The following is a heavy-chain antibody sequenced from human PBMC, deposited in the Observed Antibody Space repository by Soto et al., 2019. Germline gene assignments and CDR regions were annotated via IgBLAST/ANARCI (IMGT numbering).Heavy chain of an antibody. Sequence: ASVKVSCKASGYTFTSYGISWVRQAPGQGLEWMGWISAYNGNTNYAQKLQGRVTMTTDTSTSTAYMELRSLRSDDTAVYYCASDRSTLYYMDVWGKGTTVTVSS. V-gene: IGHV1-18*01. J-gene: IGHJ6*03. CDR2: ISAYNGNT. D-gene: IGHD3-16*02. CDR1: GYTFTSYG. CDR3: ASDRSTLYYMDV.